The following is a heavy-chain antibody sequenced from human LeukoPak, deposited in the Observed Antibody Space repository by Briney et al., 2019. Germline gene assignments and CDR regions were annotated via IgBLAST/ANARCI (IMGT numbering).Heavy chain of an antibody. J-gene: IGHJ4*02. V-gene: IGHV4-4*07. D-gene: IGHD3-3*01. CDR3: ARGVLRFLEWFLDY. Sequence: PSETLSLTCTVSGGSISSYYWSWIRQPAGKGLEWIGRIYTIGSTNYNLSLKSRVTMSVDTSKNQFSLKLSSVTAADTAVYYCARGVLRFLEWFLDYWGQGTLVTVSS. CDR1: GGSISSYY. CDR2: IYTIGST.